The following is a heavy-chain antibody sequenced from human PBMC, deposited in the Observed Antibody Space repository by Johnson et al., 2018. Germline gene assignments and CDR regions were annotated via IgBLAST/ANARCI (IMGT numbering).Heavy chain of an antibody. CDR2: ISYDGSSK. D-gene: IGHD3-10*01. CDR3: AKDPSYYFGWQGTARWGFSYLDA. V-gene: IGHV3-30*18. Sequence: QVQLVQSGGGVVQPGRSLRLSCAASGFRFSSFGMNWVRQAPGKGLEWVAFISYDGSSKHYAVSVRGRFPISRDSSKSTLDLQMNSRRDEGTVVYFCAKDPSYYFGWQGTARWGFSYLDAWGKGNTVIVSS. CDR1: GFRFSSFG. J-gene: IGHJ6*04.